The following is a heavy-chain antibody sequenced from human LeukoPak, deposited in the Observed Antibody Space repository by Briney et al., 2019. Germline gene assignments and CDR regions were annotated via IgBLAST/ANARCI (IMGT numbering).Heavy chain of an antibody. CDR2: IYSGGST. J-gene: IGHJ4*02. D-gene: IGHD1-26*01. V-gene: IGHV3-66*02. Sequence: PGGSLRLSCAASGFTVSSNYMSWVRQAPGRGLEWVSVIYSGGSTYYADSVKGRFTISRDNSKNTLYLQMNSLRAEDTAVYYCAKDLGSRELPLWGQGTLVTVSS. CDR1: GFTVSSNY. CDR3: AKDLGSRELPL.